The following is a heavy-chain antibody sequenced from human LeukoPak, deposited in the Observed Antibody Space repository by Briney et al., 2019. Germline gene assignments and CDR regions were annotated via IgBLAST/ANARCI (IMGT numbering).Heavy chain of an antibody. D-gene: IGHD3-10*01. V-gene: IGHV4-31*03. Sequence: SQTLSLTCTVSGGSISSGGYYWSWIRQHPGKGLEWIGYIYYSGSTYYNPSLKSRVTISLDTSKNQFSLKLSSVTAADTAVYYCARSYYYGSGSGPLFDYWGQGTLVTVSS. J-gene: IGHJ4*02. CDR2: IYYSGST. CDR3: ARSYYYGSGSGPLFDY. CDR1: GGSISSGGYY.